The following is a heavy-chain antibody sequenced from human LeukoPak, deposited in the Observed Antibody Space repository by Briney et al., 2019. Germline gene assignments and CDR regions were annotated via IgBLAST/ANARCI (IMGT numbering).Heavy chain of an antibody. D-gene: IGHD4-17*01. CDR1: GYTFTGYY. Sequence: GASVKVSCKASGYTFTGYYIHRVRQAPGQGLEWMAWINPNSGGTNYAQKFQGRVTMTRDTSISTAYMELSRLRSDDTAVYYCARGETTVTYFDYWGQGTLVTVSS. V-gene: IGHV1-2*02. J-gene: IGHJ4*02. CDR2: INPNSGGT. CDR3: ARGETTVTYFDY.